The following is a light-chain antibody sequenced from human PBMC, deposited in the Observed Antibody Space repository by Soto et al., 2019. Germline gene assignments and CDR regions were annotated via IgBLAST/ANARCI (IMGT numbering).Light chain of an antibody. CDR2: GTS. J-gene: IGKJ5*01. V-gene: IGKV3-20*01. Sequence: EIVLTQSTVTLSLSPGERATLSCMAIQSVSSSYLAWYQQRPGQAPRLLIYGTSSRATGIPDRFSGSGSGTDFTLTISRLEPEDFAVYFCQRYGSSPLITFGQGTRLEIK. CDR3: QRYGSSPLIT. CDR1: QSVSSSY.